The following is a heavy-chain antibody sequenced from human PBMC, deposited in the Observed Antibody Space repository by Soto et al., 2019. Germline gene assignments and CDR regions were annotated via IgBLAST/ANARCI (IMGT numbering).Heavy chain of an antibody. V-gene: IGHV2-26*01. D-gene: IGHD3-10*01. J-gene: IGHJ1*01. CDR1: GFSLNNSRMG. CDR2: FFANDER. CDR3: AGMMYYYASGYFQH. Sequence: QVTLKESGPVLVRPTETLTLTCTVSGFSLNNSRMGVSWIRQPPGKALEWLAHFFANDERSYNTSLKSRLTISKDTSKSQVVLTMTNMDPVDTATYYCAGMMYYYASGYFQHWGQGTLVTVSS.